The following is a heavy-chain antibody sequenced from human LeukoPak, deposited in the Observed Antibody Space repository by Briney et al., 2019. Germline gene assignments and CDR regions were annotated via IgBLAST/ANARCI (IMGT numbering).Heavy chain of an antibody. CDR1: GFTFSSYG. J-gene: IGHJ3*02. CDR3: AKERGPFDAFDI. CDR2: IWSDGNNR. Sequence: GGSLRLSCSASGFTFSSYGMHWVRQAPGKGLEWVALIWSDGNNRFYADSVKGRFTFSRDNSKNTLSLQMNILRAEDTAVYYCAKERGPFDAFDIWGPGTRVTVSS. V-gene: IGHV3-33*06.